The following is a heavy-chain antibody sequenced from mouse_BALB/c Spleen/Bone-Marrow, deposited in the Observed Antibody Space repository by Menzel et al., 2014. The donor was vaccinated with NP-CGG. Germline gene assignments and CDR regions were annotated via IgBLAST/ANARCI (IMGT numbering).Heavy chain of an antibody. V-gene: IGHV4-1*02. CDR1: GFDFSRYW. CDR3: ARGDHWYFDV. J-gene: IGHJ1*01. Sequence: EVQGVESGGGLVQPGGSLKLSCAASGFDFSRYWMSWVRQAPGKGLEWIGEINPDSSTINYTPSLKDKFIISRDNAKNTLCLHMCKVRSEDTALYYCARGDHWYFDVWGAGTTVTVSS. CDR2: INPDSSTI.